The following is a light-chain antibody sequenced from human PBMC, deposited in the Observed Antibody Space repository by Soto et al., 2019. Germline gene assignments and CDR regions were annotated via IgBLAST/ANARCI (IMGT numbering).Light chain of an antibody. Sequence: EIVMTQSPATLSVSPGERATLSCRASQSVSSNLAWYRQKPGQAPRLLIYGASTRATGIPARFSGSGSGTEFTLTISSLQSEDFAVYYCQQYNNWRTFAQGTKV. CDR1: QSVSSN. CDR2: GAS. CDR3: QQYNNWRT. J-gene: IGKJ1*01. V-gene: IGKV3-15*01.